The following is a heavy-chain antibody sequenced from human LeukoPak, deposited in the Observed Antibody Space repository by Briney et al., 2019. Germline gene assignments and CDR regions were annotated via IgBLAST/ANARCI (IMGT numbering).Heavy chain of an antibody. J-gene: IGHJ4*02. CDR2: ISGSGGST. CDR3: AIDPKGWLVPDYFDY. Sequence: TGGSLRLSSAASGFPFSSYAMSWVRQAPGKGLEWVSAISGSGGSTYYADSVKGLFTFSRDNSKITLYLQMNSLRAEDTAVYYCAIDPKGWLVPDYFDYWGQGTLVTVGS. CDR1: GFPFSSYA. D-gene: IGHD6-19*01. V-gene: IGHV3-23*01.